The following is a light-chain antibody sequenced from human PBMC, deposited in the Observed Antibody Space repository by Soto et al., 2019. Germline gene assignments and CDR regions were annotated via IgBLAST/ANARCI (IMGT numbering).Light chain of an antibody. V-gene: IGLV2-14*01. J-gene: IGLJ1*01. CDR3: SSYTTSSTRV. CDR1: SSDVGAFNY. CDR2: EVT. Sequence: QSVLTQPASVSGSPGQSITISCTGTSSDVGAFNYVSWYQQYPGKVPKLLIYEVTNRPSGVSLRFSGSKSGNVASLTISGLQAEDEADYYCSSYTTSSTRVFGTGTKVTVL.